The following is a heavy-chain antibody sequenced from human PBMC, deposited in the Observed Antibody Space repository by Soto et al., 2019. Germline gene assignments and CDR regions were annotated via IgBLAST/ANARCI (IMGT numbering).Heavy chain of an antibody. CDR2: IYHSVST. J-gene: IGHJ4*02. CDR3: ARGIISDEPFDY. D-gene: IGHD3-16*01. CDR1: GGSINSSNC. V-gene: IGHV4-4*02. Sequence: SETLSLTCAVSGGSINSSNCWSWVRQPPGKGLEWIGEIYHSVSTNYNPSLKSRVTISVDKSKNQFSLKLSSVTAADTAVYYCARGIISDEPFDYWGQGTLVTVSS.